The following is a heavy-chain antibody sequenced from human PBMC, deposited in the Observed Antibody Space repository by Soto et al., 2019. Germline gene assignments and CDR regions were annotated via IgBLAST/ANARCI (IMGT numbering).Heavy chain of an antibody. CDR2: IYYTGST. CDR1: GASISSYY. D-gene: IGHD3-10*01. Sequence: PSETLSLTCTVSGASISSYYWSWIRQPPGKGLEWIGYIYYTGSTNYNPSLKSRVTISVDTSKSQFSLQLSSVTAADTAVYYCARELDHPFYGLFNYSETNGFYPWAQHTLLPISS. V-gene: IGHV4-59*01. J-gene: IGHJ5*02. CDR3: ARELDHPFYGLFNYSETNGFYP.